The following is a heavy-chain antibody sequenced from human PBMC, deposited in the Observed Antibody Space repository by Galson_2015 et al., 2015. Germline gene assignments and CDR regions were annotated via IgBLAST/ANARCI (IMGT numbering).Heavy chain of an antibody. J-gene: IGHJ6*02. V-gene: IGHV3-74*01. Sequence: SLRLSCAASGFTFSSYWMHWVRHAPGKGLVWVSRMNSDGRIIDYADSVKGRFTISRDNAKNTLDLQMNSLRVEDTAVYYCVRGTSGLFGVDVWGQGTTVTVSS. D-gene: IGHD6-19*01. CDR1: GFTFSSYW. CDR3: VRGTSGLFGVDV. CDR2: MNSDGRII.